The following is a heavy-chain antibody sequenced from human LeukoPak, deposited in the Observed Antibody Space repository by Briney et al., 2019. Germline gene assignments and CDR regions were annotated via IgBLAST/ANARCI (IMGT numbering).Heavy chain of an antibody. D-gene: IGHD3-9*01. CDR3: ARHRYYDILTGYYVAFDI. J-gene: IGHJ3*02. CDR2: IYHSGST. Sequence: KASETLSLTCAVSGGSISSGGYSWSWIRQPPGKGLEWIGYIYHSGSTYYNPSLKSRVTISVDTSKNQFSLKLSSVTAADTAVYYCARHRYYDILTGYYVAFDIWGQGTMVTVSS. CDR1: GGSISSGGYS. V-gene: IGHV4-30-2*01.